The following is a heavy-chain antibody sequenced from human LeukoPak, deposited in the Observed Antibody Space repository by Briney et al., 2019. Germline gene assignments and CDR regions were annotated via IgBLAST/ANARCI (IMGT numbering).Heavy chain of an antibody. CDR3: ASHYYYGSGSYYNGGWFDP. J-gene: IGHJ5*02. Sequence: SVKVSCKASGGTFSSYAISWVRQAPGQGLEWMGGIIPIFGTANYAQKFQGRVTITADESTSTAYMELSSLRSEDTAVYYCASHYYYGSGSYYNGGWFDPWGQGTLVTVSS. V-gene: IGHV1-69*13. CDR2: IIPIFGTA. CDR1: GGTFSSYA. D-gene: IGHD3-10*01.